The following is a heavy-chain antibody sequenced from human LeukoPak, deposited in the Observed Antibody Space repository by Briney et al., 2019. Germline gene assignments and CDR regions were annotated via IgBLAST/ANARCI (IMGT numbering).Heavy chain of an antibody. CDR1: GFTFSHFA. J-gene: IGHJ4*02. CDR3: D. V-gene: IGHV3-23*01. Sequence: GGTLRLSCAASGFTFSHFAMSWVRQAPGKGLHWVSTISGSGNKTYDADSVKGRFTISRDNSKNTLYLQMTGLRAEDTAVYYDDWGQGTLVTVSS. CDR2: ISGSGNKT.